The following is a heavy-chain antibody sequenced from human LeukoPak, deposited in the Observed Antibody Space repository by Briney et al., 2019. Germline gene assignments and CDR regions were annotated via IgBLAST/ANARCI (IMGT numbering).Heavy chain of an antibody. CDR1: GYIFTSYW. D-gene: IGHD5-18*01. Sequence: GESLKISCKGSGYIFTSYWIGWVRQMPGKGLEWMGIIYPGDSDTRYSPPFQGQVTISADKSISTAYLQWSSLKASDTAMYYCARRLGRGYSYGYHYYYGMDVWGQGTTVTVS. V-gene: IGHV5-51*01. CDR2: IYPGDSDT. CDR3: ARRLGRGYSYGYHYYYGMDV. J-gene: IGHJ6*02.